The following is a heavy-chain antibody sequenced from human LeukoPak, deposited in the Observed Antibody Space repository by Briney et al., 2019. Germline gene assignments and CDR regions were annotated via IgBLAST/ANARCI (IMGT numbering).Heavy chain of an antibody. CDR3: AVNVDTAMVYSY. CDR1: GGTFSSYA. J-gene: IGHJ4*02. CDR2: IIPILGIA. Sequence: SVKVSCKASGGTFSSYAISWVRQAPGQGLEWMGRIIPILGIANYAQKFQGRVTITADKSTSTAYMELSSLRPEDTAVYYCAVNVDTAMVYSYWGQGTLVTVSS. D-gene: IGHD5-18*01. V-gene: IGHV1-69*04.